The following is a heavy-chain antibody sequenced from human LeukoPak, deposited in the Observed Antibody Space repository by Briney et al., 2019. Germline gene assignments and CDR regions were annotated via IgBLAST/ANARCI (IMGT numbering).Heavy chain of an antibody. CDR3: ARVTTGGYYNY. J-gene: IGHJ4*02. V-gene: IGHV4-61*02. D-gene: IGHD3-22*01. CDR2: IYTSGST. Sequence: SETLSLTCTVSGGSISSGSYYWSWIRQRAGKGLEWIGRIYTSGSTNYNPSLKSRVTISLDTSENHFSLKLSSVTAADTAVYYCARVTTGGYYNYWGQGTLVTVSS. CDR1: GGSISSGSYY.